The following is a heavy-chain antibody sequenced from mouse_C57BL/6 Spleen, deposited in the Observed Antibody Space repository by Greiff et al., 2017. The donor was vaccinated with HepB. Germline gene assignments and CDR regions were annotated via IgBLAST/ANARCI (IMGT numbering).Heavy chain of an antibody. CDR1: GYTFTSYW. CDR3: ARGWDWGIDY. J-gene: IGHJ2*01. Sequence: VQLQESGAELVKPGASVKLSCKASGYTFTSYWMQWVKQRPGQGLGWIGEIDPSDSYTNYNQKFKGKATLTVDTSSSTAYMQLSSLTSEDSAVYYCARGWDWGIDYWGQGTTLTVSS. CDR2: IDPSDSYT. D-gene: IGHD4-1*01. V-gene: IGHV1-50*01.